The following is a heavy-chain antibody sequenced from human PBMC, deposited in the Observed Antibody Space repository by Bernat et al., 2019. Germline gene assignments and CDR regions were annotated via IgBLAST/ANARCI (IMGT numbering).Heavy chain of an antibody. Sequence: QVQLVESGGGVVQPGGSLRLSCAASGFTFSSYGMHWVRQAPGKGLEWVAFIRYDGSNKYYADSVKGRFTISRDNSKNTLYLQMNSLRAEDTAVYYCAKSKHYYDSSGVFDYWGQGTLVTVSS. CDR3: AKSKHYYDSSGVFDY. CDR1: GFTFSSYG. J-gene: IGHJ4*02. CDR2: IRYDGSNK. V-gene: IGHV3-30*02. D-gene: IGHD3-22*01.